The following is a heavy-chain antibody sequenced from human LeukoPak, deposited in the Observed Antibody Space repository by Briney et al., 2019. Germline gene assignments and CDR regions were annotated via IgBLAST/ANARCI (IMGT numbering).Heavy chain of an antibody. J-gene: IGHJ6*02. D-gene: IGHD3-10*01. CDR1: GGSFSGYY. CDR3: AREGYYFGSGNISYQGMGV. Sequence: KPSETLSLTCAVYGGSFSGYYWSWIRQPPGKGLEWIGEINHSGSTNYNPSLKSRVTMSLDKSKNQFSVKLSSVTAADTAVYYCAREGYYFGSGNISYQGMGVWGQGTTVTVSS. CDR2: INHSGST. V-gene: IGHV4-34*01.